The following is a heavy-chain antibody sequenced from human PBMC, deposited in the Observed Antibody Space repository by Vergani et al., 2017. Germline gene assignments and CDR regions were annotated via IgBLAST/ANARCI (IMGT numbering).Heavy chain of an antibody. CDR3: AKERAFFSGGAFDY. V-gene: IGHV3-9*01. CDR2: ISWNSGSI. CDR1: GFTFDDYA. J-gene: IGHJ4*02. D-gene: IGHD3-16*01. Sequence: EVQLVESGGGLVQPGRSLRLSCAASGFTFDDYAMHWVRQAPGKGLEWVSGISWNSGSIGYADSVKGRFTISRDNAKNSLYLQMNSLRAEDTALSYCAKERAFFSGGAFDYWGQGTLVTVSS.